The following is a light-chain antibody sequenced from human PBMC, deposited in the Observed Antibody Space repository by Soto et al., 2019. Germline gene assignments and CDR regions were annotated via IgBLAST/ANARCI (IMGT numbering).Light chain of an antibody. CDR3: NSYTSTYTFV. J-gene: IGLJ1*01. CDR1: SSDVGGYNY. Sequence: QSALTQPASVSGSPGQSITISCTGTSSDVGGYNYVSWYQQHPGKAPKLMIYEVSNQPSEVSNRFSGSKSGNTASLTISGLQPEDEADYYCNSYTSTYTFVLGTGTKVTVL. V-gene: IGLV2-14*01. CDR2: EVS.